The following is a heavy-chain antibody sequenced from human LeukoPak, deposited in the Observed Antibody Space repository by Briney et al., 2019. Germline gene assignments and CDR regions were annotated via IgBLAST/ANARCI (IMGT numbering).Heavy chain of an antibody. D-gene: IGHD3-16*01. CDR1: GYSISSGYY. CDR2: IYHSGST. Sequence: SETLSLTCTVSGYSISSGYYWGWVRQPPGEGLGWIGSIYHSGSTYYNPSLKSRDLISVDTSKNQSSLNLSSVTAADTAVYYCARVGVLTPQNWFDPWGQGTLVSVFS. V-gene: IGHV4-38-2*02. J-gene: IGHJ5*02. CDR3: ARVGVLTPQNWFDP.